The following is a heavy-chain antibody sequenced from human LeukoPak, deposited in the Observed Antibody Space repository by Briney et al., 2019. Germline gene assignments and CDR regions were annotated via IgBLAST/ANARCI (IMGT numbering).Heavy chain of an antibody. CDR3: GVSEVTRATPQH. V-gene: IGHV3-48*03. D-gene: IGHD3-10*01. J-gene: IGHJ1*01. CDR2: ISSSGRPI. CDR1: GFTFRSYE. Sequence: GGSLRLSCAASGFTFRSYEMNWVRQAPGKGLEWVSYISSSGRPIFYADSVKGRFTISRDNAKNSLYLQMDSLRAEDTAVYFCGVSEVTRATPQHWGQGTLVTVSS.